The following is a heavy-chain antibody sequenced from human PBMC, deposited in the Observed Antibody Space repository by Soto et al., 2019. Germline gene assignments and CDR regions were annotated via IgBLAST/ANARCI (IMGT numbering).Heavy chain of an antibody. CDR1: GYTFTGYY. Sequence: ASVKVSCKASGYTFTGYYMHWVRQAPGQGLEWMGWINPNRGGTNYAQKFQGWVTMTRDTSISTAYMELSRLRCDDTAVYYCARGPRVGSWYAFDIWGQGTMVTVSS. V-gene: IGHV1-2*04. CDR3: ARGPRVGSWYAFDI. J-gene: IGHJ3*02. CDR2: INPNRGGT. D-gene: IGHD1-26*01.